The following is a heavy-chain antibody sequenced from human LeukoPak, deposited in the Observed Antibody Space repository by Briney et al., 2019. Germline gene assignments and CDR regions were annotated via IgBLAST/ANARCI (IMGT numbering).Heavy chain of an antibody. D-gene: IGHD2-21*02. CDR1: GFTFSSYA. V-gene: IGHV3-23*01. CDR3: AKDPAVVTFYYGMDV. CDR2: ISGSGGST. Sequence: GGSLRLSCAASGFTFSSYAMSWVRQAPVKGLEWVSAISGSGGSTYYADSVKGRFTISRDNSKNTLYLQMNSLRAEDTAVYYCAKDPAVVTFYYGMDVWGQGTTVTVSS. J-gene: IGHJ6*02.